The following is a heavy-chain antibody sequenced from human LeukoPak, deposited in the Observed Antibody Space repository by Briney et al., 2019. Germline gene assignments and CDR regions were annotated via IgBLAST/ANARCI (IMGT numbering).Heavy chain of an antibody. CDR1: GFTFDDYT. D-gene: IGHD4-11*01. Sequence: PGGSLRLSCAASGFTFDDYTMHWVRQAPGKGLEWVSLISWDGGSTYYADPVKGRFTISRDNSKNSLYLQMNSLRTEDTALYYCAKAHDYSNLRAGFDYWGQGTLVTVSS. J-gene: IGHJ4*02. CDR2: ISWDGGST. CDR3: AKAHDYSNLRAGFDY. V-gene: IGHV3-43*01.